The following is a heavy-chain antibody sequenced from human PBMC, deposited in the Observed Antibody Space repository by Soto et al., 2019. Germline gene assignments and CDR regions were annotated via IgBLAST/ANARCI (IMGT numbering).Heavy chain of an antibody. CDR3: ARKGAVAPKTGRGYTNYYGRDV. CDR2: SIPIFGTA. J-gene: IGHJ6*04. CDR1: GGTFSSYA. Sequence: SVKVSCKASGGTFSSYAISWVRQAPGQGLEWMGWSIPIFGTANYAQKFQGRVTITADESTSTAYRELMSLRCEEKALYCCARKGAVAPKTGRGYTNYYGRDVGGKGPTVPVPQ. D-gene: IGHD6-19*01. V-gene: IGHV1-69*13.